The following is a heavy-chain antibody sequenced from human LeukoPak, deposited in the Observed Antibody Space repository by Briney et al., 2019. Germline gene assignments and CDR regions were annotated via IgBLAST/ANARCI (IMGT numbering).Heavy chain of an antibody. CDR2: IKQDGSEK. CDR1: GFTFSSYW. CDR3: ARGGTCSGGSCYSREGWFDP. D-gene: IGHD2-15*01. V-gene: IGHV3-7*01. Sequence: PGGSLRLSCAASGFTFSSYWMSWVRQAPGKGLEWVANIKQDGSEKYYVDSVKGRFTISRDNAKNSLYLQMNSLRAEDTAVYYCARGGTCSGGSCYSREGWFDPWGQGTLVTGSS. J-gene: IGHJ5*02.